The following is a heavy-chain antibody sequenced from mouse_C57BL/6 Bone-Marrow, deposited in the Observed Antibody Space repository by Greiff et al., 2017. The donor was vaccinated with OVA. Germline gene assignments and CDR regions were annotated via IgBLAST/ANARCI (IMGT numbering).Heavy chain of an antibody. J-gene: IGHJ4*01. Sequence: QVQLQQPGPELVKPGASVKISCKASGYAFSSSWMNWVKQRPGKGLEWIGRIYPGDGDTNYNGKFKGKATLTADKSSSTAYMQLSSLTSEDSAVYFCARLGDYWGQGTSVTVSS. CDR1: GYAFSSSW. CDR3: ARLGDY. D-gene: IGHD4-1*01. V-gene: IGHV1-82*01. CDR2: IYPGDGDT.